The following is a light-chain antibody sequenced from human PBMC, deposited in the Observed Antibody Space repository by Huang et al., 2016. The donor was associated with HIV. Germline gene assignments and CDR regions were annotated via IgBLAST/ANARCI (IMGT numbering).Light chain of an antibody. CDR3: MQAIQIPT. CDR2: LGS. V-gene: IGKV2-28*01. CDR1: QSLLHRNGYNY. J-gene: IGKJ3*01. Sequence: DIVMTQSPLSLPVTPGEPASISCRSSQSLLHRNGYNYLDWYLQKPGQSPQLLIYLGSNRASGVPDRFSSSGAGTDFTLKISRVEADDVGIYYCMQAIQIPTFGPGTKVDIK.